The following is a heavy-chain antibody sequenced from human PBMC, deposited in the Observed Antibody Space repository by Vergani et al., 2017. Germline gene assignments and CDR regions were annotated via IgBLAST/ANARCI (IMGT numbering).Heavy chain of an antibody. CDR2: ISWNSGRT. Sequence: EVQLVESGGGMVQPGRSLRLSCGASGFKFGDYAMHLVRQAPGKGLEWVSGISWNSGRTDYADSVKGRFIISRDNAKKSLSLIMNSLRPEDTALYYCVRDLDCSPINCYHGFDPWGQGTLVTVSS. CDR3: VRDLDCSPINCYHGFDP. V-gene: IGHV3-9*01. J-gene: IGHJ5*02. CDR1: GFKFGDYA. D-gene: IGHD2-15*01.